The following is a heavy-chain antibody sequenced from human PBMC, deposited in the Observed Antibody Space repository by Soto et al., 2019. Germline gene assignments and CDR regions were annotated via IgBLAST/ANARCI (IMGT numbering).Heavy chain of an antibody. V-gene: IGHV4-4*02. J-gene: IGHJ4*02. CDR2: IYHSGST. Sequence: QVQLQESGPGLVKPSGTLSLTCAVSGGSISSSNWWSWVRQPPGKGLEWIGEIYHSGSTNYNPSLKSRXXIXVXTSKNQFSLKLSSVTAADTAVYYCARRRVEQLEVDYWGQGTLVTVSS. CDR1: GGSISSSNW. D-gene: IGHD6-6*01. CDR3: ARRRVEQLEVDY.